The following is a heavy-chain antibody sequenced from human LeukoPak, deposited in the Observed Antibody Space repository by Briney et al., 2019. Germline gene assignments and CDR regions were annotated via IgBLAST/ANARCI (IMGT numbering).Heavy chain of an antibody. CDR1: GGSISSGGYY. Sequence: PSQTLSLTCTVSGGSISSGGYYWSWIRQHPGKGLEWIGYIYYSGSTYYNPSLKSRVTISVDTSKNQFSLKLSSVTAADTAVYYCAREGEIEGTFDYWGQGTLVTVSS. CDR2: IYYSGST. D-gene: IGHD5-24*01. CDR3: AREGEIEGTFDY. V-gene: IGHV4-31*03. J-gene: IGHJ4*02.